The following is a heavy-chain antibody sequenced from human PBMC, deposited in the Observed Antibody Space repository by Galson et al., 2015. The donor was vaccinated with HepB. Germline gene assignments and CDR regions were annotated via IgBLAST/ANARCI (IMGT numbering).Heavy chain of an antibody. D-gene: IGHD6-13*01. CDR3: ARDGDGGSSWYGNGMDV. Sequence: SLRLSCAASGFTFSSYGMHWVRQAPGKGLEWVAVIWYDGSNKYYADSVKGRFTISRDNSKNTLYLQMNSLRAEDTAVYYCARDGDGGSSWYGNGMDVWAKGPRSPSP. CDR1: GFTFSSYG. CDR2: IWYDGSNK. J-gene: IGHJ6*02. V-gene: IGHV3-33*01.